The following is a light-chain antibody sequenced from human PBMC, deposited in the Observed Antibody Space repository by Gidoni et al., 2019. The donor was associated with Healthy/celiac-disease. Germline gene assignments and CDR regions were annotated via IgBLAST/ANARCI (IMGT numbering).Light chain of an antibody. CDR3: QQYNSYSPWT. Sequence: IQMPQSPSTLSASVGDRVTITCRASQSISSWLAWYQQKPGKAPTLLIYDASSLESGVPSRFSGSGSGTEFTLTISSLQPDDFATYYCQQYNSYSPWTFGQXAKVEIK. J-gene: IGKJ1*01. CDR1: QSISSW. CDR2: DAS. V-gene: IGKV1-5*01.